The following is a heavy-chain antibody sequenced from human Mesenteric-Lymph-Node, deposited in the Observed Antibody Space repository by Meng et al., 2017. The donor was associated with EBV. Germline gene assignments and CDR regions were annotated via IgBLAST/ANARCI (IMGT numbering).Heavy chain of an antibody. CDR2: INRNGDRT. Sequence: EVQRVGSGGGLVQPGGSLRLSCEVSGFTFSSYAMSWVRQAPGKGLEWVSGINRNGDRTGYGDSVKGRFTISRDSAKNSLYLQMNTLRVEDTAFYYCARDLSHDYSDLVAWGQGTLVTVSS. J-gene: IGHJ5*02. V-gene: IGHV3-20*04. D-gene: IGHD4-11*01. CDR3: ARDLSHDYSDLVA. CDR1: GFTFSSYA.